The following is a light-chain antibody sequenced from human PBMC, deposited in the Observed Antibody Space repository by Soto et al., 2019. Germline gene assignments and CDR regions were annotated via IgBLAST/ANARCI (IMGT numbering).Light chain of an antibody. CDR3: QQYHNWPPIT. CDR2: GAS. J-gene: IGKJ5*01. V-gene: IGKV3D-15*01. CDR1: QFVSSN. Sequence: EIVMARSPVSVSLAPCGISTLSSMGSQFVSSNLAWYQQKPGQAPRLLIYGASTRATGIPARFSGSGSGTEFTLTISNLQSEDFAVYFCQQYHNWPPITFGQGTRLEIK.